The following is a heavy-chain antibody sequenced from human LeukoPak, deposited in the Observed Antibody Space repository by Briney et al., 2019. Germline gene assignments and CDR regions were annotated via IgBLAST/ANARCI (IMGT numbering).Heavy chain of an antibody. J-gene: IGHJ3*02. CDR1: GFTLSDYY. CDR3: TRIAAAGHNAFDI. Sequence: GGSLRLSCAASGFTLSDYYMSWIRQAPGKGLEWVSYISSSGSTRSYADSGKGRFTMSRDNAKNSLYLKMNSLRAEDTAVYYCTRIAAAGHNAFDIWGQGTMVTVSS. V-gene: IGHV3-11*01. CDR2: ISSSGSTR. D-gene: IGHD6-13*01.